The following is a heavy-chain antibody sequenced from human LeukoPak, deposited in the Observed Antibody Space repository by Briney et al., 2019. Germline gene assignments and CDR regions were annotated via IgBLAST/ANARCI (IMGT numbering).Heavy chain of an antibody. CDR1: GFSLNTNAVA. D-gene: IGHD4-17*01. CDR2: IYGNDDK. V-gene: IGHV2-5*01. Sequence: SGPTLVKPTQTLTLTCTFSGFSLNTNAVAVGWVRQPPGQAPEWLTFIYGNDDKRYSPPLASRLTITKDTSKNQVVLTMTDMDYVDTATYYCVHRTMVTSVDHWGQGTLVTVSS. J-gene: IGHJ4*02. CDR3: VHRTMVTSVDH.